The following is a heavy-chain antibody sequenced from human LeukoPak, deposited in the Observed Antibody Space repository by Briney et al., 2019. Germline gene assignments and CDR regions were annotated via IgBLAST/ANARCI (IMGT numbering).Heavy chain of an antibody. CDR1: GGSFSGYY. CDR2: INLSGST. V-gene: IGHV4-34*01. D-gene: IGHD3/OR15-3a*01. CDR3: ARGGLISLANTPLGAFDI. J-gene: IGHJ3*02. Sequence: SETLSLTCAVYGGSFSGYYWSWIRQPPGKGLEWIGEINLSGSTNYNPSLKSRVTISVDTSKNQFSLKLSSVTAADTAVYYCARGGLISLANTPLGAFDIWGQGTMVSVSS.